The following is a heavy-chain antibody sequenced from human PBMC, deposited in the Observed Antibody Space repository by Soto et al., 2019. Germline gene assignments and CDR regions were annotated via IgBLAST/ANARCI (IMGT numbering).Heavy chain of an antibody. CDR3: ARHVVLMVYAIRETDY. CDR1: GFTFSSYS. V-gene: IGHV3-21*01. J-gene: IGHJ4*02. CDR2: ISSSSSYI. D-gene: IGHD2-8*01. Sequence: GGSLRLSCAASGFTFSSYSMNWVRQAPGKGLEWVSSISSSSSYIYYADSVKGRFTISRDNAKNSLYLQMNSLRAEDTAVYYCARHVVLMVYAIRETDYWGQGTLVTVSS.